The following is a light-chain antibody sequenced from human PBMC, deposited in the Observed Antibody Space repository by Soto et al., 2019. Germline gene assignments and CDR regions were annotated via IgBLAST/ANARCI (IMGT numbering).Light chain of an antibody. CDR3: QQYGSSPLT. V-gene: IGKV3-20*01. J-gene: IGKJ4*01. CDR2: GTS. Sequence: EIVLTQSPGTLSLSPGERATLSCRASKYVSTTFFAWYQQKPGQAPRLLIYGTSNMATGIPDRFSGSGSGTDFTLAISRPEPEDFAVYYCQQYGSSPLTFGGGTRMEIK. CDR1: KYVSTTF.